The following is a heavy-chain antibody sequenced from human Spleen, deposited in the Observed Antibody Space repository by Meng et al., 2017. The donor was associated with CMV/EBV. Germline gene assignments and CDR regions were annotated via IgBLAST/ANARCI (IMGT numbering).Heavy chain of an antibody. V-gene: IGHV1-2*02. CDR1: GYTFTGYY. CDR2: INPNSGGT. Sequence: ASVKVSCKASGYTFTGYYMHWVRQAPGQGLEWMGWINPNSGGTNYAQKFQGRVTMTRDTSISTAYMELSRLRSDDTAVYYCARSPRTISNNWFDPRGQGTLVTVSS. CDR3: ARSPRTISNNWFDP. D-gene: IGHD3-3*01. J-gene: IGHJ5*02.